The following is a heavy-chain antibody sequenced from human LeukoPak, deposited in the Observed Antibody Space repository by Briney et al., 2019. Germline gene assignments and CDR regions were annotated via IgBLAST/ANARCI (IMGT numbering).Heavy chain of an antibody. D-gene: IGHD3-9*01. CDR1: GFTFSSYG. CDR2: ISYDGSNK. Sequence: GRSLRLSCAASGFTFSSYGMHWVRQAPGKGLEWVAVISYDGSNKYYADSVKGRFTISRDNSKNTLYLQMNSLRAEDMAVYYCAKDRRYFDWLYAGDYFDYWGQGTLVTVSS. CDR3: AKDRRYFDWLYAGDYFDY. V-gene: IGHV3-30*18. J-gene: IGHJ4*02.